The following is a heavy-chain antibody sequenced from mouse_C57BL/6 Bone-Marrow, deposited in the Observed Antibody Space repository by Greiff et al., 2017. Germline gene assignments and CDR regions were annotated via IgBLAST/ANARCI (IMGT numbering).Heavy chain of an antibody. D-gene: IGHD2-3*01. CDR1: GYAFTNYL. Sequence: VQLQQSGAELVRPGTSVKVSCKASGYAFTNYLIEWVKQRPGQGLEWIGVINPGSGGTNYNEKLKGKATLTADKSSSTAYMQLSSLTSEDSAVYFCARIYPWFAYWGQGTLVTVSA. V-gene: IGHV1-54*01. CDR2: INPGSGGT. CDR3: ARIYPWFAY. J-gene: IGHJ3*01.